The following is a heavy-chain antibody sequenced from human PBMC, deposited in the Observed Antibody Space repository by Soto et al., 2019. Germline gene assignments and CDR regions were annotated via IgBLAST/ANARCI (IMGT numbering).Heavy chain of an antibody. CDR1: GGTFSSYA. J-gene: IGHJ4*02. V-gene: IGHV1-69*06. D-gene: IGHD3-10*01. CDR3: ARDLLVRGRSSRFDY. CDR2: IIPIFGTA. Sequence: QVPLVQSGAEVKKPGSSVKVSCKASGGTFSSYAISWVRQAPGQGLEWMGGIIPIFGTANYAQKFQGKVKITADKSTSTAYMELSSLRSEDTAVYSCARDLLVRGRSSRFDYWGQGTLVTVSS.